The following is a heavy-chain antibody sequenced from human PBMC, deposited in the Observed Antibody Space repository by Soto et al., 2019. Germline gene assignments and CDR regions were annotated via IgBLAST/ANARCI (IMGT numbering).Heavy chain of an antibody. CDR2: ISSSSTYI. Sequence: KAGGSLRLSCEASGFTFTTYSLNWVRQVPGKGLEWVSSISSSSTYIYYSDSVRGRFTISRDNAKNSLYLQMNSLRAEDTAVYYCARDHGRRRNYYFDFWGQGTLVTVSS. V-gene: IGHV3-21*01. CDR1: GFTFTTYS. J-gene: IGHJ4*02. CDR3: ARDHGRRRNYYFDF.